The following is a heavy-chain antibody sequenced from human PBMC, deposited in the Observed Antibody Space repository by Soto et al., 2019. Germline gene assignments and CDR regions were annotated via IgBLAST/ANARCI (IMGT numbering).Heavy chain of an antibody. CDR2: INPGNGNT. Sequence: ASVKVSCKASGYTFTSYGINWVRQAPGRGLEWMGWINPGNGNTKYSQQFQGRVIIDRDTSASTAYMELSSLRSEDTAVYYCARGGYSDSSNYLAYWGLGTLVTVSS. J-gene: IGHJ4*02. CDR3: ARGGYSDSSNYLAY. D-gene: IGHD3-22*01. CDR1: GYTFTSYG. V-gene: IGHV1-3*01.